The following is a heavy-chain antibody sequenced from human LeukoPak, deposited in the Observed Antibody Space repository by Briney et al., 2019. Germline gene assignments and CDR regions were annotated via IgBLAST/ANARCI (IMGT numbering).Heavy chain of an antibody. D-gene: IGHD6-6*01. CDR3: AREPYSSSSDRHEKAFDY. CDR2: INSNNGGE. Sequence: ASVQVSCKASGYTFTAHFIHWVRQAPGQGLEWMGQINSNNGGEKYAPKFQGKVTVLRDTSINTIYLDLTSLTSDDTAVYYCAREPYSSSSDRHEKAFDYWGQGTLVSVSS. V-gene: IGHV1-2*06. CDR1: GYTFTAHF. J-gene: IGHJ4*02.